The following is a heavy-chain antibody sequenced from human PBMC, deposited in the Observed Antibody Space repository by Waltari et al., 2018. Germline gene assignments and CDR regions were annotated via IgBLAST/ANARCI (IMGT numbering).Heavy chain of an antibody. J-gene: IGHJ4*02. CDR1: GFTFSSYW. CDR3: VRYSSSFWGGC. D-gene: IGHD6-13*01. CDR2: ISTEGSIR. Sequence: EVQLVESGGGLVQPGGSLRLSCAASGFTFSSYWRHWVRQAPGKGLVSVSLISTEGSIRTYADSVKGRFTISIDNAKNTLFLQMNSLRAEDTAVYYCVRYSSSFWGGCWGQGTLVTVSS. V-gene: IGHV3-74*01.